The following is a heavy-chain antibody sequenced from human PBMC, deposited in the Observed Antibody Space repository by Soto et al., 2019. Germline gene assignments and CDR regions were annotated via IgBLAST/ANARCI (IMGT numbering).Heavy chain of an antibody. CDR1: GFTFSSYG. CDR3: ARDYYDILTGTGIDAFDI. V-gene: IGHV3-33*01. D-gene: IGHD3-9*01. CDR2: IWYDGSNK. Sequence: QVQLVESGGGVVQPGRSLRLSCAASGFTFSSYGMHWVRQAPGKGLEWVAVIWYDGSNKYYADSMKGRFTISRDNSKNTLYLQMNSLRAEDTAVYYCARDYYDILTGTGIDAFDIWGQGTMVTVSS. J-gene: IGHJ3*02.